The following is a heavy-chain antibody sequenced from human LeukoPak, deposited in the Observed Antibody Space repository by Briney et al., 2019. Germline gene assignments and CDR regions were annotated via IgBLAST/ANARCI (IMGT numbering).Heavy chain of an antibody. V-gene: IGHV1-69*06. CDR2: IIPIFGTA. CDR1: GGTFSRYA. CDR3: ASGIYDYGDYKAAY. J-gene: IGHJ4*02. Sequence: SVKVSCKASGGTFSRYAISWVRQSPGQGLEWMGGIIPIFGTANYAQKFQGRVTITADKSTSTAYMELSSLRSEDTAVYYCASGIYDYGDYKAAYWGQATLVTVSS. D-gene: IGHD4-17*01.